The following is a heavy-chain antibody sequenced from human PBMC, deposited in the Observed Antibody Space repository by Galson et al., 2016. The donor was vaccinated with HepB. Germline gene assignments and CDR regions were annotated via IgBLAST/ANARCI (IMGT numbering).Heavy chain of an antibody. J-gene: IGHJ4*02. V-gene: IGHV3-53*01. Sequence: SLRLSCAASGFSVSNNYISWVRQAPGKGLEWVSIIYSDGTTYYADSVKGRFTISRDNSKKTLYLQMNSLRPEDTAVYYCASGGGTSDYGDYLRYWGQGTLVTVSS. D-gene: IGHD4-17*01. CDR1: GFSVSNNY. CDR3: ASGGGTSDYGDYLRY. CDR2: IYSDGTT.